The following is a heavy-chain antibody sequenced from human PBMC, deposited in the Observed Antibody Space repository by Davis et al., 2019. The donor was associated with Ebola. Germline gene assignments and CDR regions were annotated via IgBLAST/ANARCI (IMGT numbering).Heavy chain of an antibody. Sequence: PWGSLRLSCAASGFTISSYAMSWVRQAPGKGLEWVSYISSRGSTIYYADSVKGRFTISRDNSKNTVYIQMGSLRAEDMAMYYCSRGVGMISFGGAIDTFYFDQWGRGTLVTVSS. CDR1: GFTISSYA. J-gene: IGHJ4*02. V-gene: IGHV3-48*01. CDR2: ISSRGSTI. CDR3: SRGVGMISFGGAIDTFYFDQ. D-gene: IGHD3-16*02.